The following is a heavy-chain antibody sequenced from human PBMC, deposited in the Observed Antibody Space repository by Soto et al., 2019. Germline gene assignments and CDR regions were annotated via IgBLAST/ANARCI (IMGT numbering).Heavy chain of an antibody. D-gene: IGHD1-1*01. CDR1: GDSVSSNSAA. J-gene: IGHJ5*02. Sequence: SQTLSLTCAISGDSVSSNSAAWNWIRQSPSRGLEWLGRTYYRSKWYNDYAVSVKSRITINPDTSKNQFSLQLNSVTPEDTSVYYCARDFKLERPNWFDPWGQGTLVTVSS. CDR3: ARDFKLERPNWFDP. CDR2: TYYRSKWYN. V-gene: IGHV6-1*01.